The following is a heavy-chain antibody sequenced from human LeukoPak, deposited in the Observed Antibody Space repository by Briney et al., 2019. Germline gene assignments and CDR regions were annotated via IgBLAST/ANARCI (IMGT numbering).Heavy chain of an antibody. V-gene: IGHV1-46*01. D-gene: IGHD2-15*01. CDR2: INPSGDST. Sequence: ASVKVSCKASEYTFTSYSTHWVRQAPGQGLEWMGMINPSGDSTKYAQKFQGGVIMTRDTSTSTVYMELSSLRSEDTAVYYCARDVVVVGTTPGYWGQGTLVIVSS. CDR3: ARDVVVVGTTPGY. J-gene: IGHJ4*02. CDR1: EYTFTSYS.